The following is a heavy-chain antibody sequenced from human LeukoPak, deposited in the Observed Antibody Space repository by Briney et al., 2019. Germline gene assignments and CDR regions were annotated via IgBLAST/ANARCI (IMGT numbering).Heavy chain of an antibody. CDR1: GYTFTSYY. CDR3: ARALRMATIPGVNMNYFDY. V-gene: IGHV1-46*01. D-gene: IGHD5-24*01. J-gene: IGHJ4*02. Sequence: ASVKVSCKASGYTFTSYYMHWVRQAPGQGPEWMGIINPIGGSTIYAQKFQGRVTMTRDTSTSTVYMELSSLRSEDTAVYYCARALRMATIPGVNMNYFDYWGQGTLVTVSS. CDR2: INPIGGST.